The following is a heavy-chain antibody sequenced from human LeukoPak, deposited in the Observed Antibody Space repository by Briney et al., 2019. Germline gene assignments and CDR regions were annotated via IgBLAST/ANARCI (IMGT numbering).Heavy chain of an antibody. D-gene: IGHD2-15*01. Sequence: SGPTVVKPTQTLTLTCTFSGFSLSTSGVGVGWIRQPPEKALEWLALIYWDDDKGYSPSLKSRLTITKDTSKNQVVLTMTNMDPVDTATYYCAHIRGGGTCYSWGQGTLVTVSS. J-gene: IGHJ4*02. CDR3: AHIRGGGTCYS. CDR2: IYWDDDK. V-gene: IGHV2-5*02. CDR1: GFSLSTSGVG.